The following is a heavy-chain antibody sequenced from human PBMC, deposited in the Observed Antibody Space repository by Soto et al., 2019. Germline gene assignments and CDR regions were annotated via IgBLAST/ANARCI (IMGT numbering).Heavy chain of an antibody. J-gene: IGHJ4*02. CDR1: GFTFSDYA. V-gene: IGHV3-30*18. CDR3: AKGGRQWLVTSDFNY. Sequence: VQLVESGGGVVQPGRSLRLSCAASGFTFSDYAMHWVRQAPGKGLEWVAVVSHDGRNTHYADSVKGRFTISRDSSKNTVYLEMTSLRAEDTAVYYCAKGGRQWLVTSDFNYWGQGALDTVSS. D-gene: IGHD6-19*01. CDR2: VSHDGRNT.